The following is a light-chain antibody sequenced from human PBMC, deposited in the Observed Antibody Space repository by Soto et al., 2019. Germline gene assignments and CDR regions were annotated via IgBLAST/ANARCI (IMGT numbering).Light chain of an antibody. CDR3: QQLNSYPRT. CDR2: AAS. CDR1: QDISDY. V-gene: IGKV1-9*01. J-gene: IGKJ4*01. Sequence: DIRLTQSPSFLSASVGDRFTITCRASQDISDYLAWYQQRPGKAPKLLIYAASTLQSGVPSRFSGSGSGTEVTLTISSLQPEDFATYSCQQLNSYPRTFGGGTKVEIK.